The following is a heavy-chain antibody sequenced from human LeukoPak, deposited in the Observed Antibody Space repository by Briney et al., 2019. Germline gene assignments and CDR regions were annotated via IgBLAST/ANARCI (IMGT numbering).Heavy chain of an antibody. CDR2: ITGTGGR. D-gene: IGHD2-21*02. J-gene: IGHJ4*02. V-gene: IGHV3-23*01. CDR1: GFTLTNHG. Sequence: GGSLRLSCAVSGFTLTNHGVSWVRQAPGKGPEWVSIITGTGGRYYGDSVKGRFILSRDNSKNTVYMQMSSLRAEDTATYYCAKDYCRDGDCPFPFLDSWGQGTLVTGSS. CDR3: AKDYCRDGDCPFPFLDS.